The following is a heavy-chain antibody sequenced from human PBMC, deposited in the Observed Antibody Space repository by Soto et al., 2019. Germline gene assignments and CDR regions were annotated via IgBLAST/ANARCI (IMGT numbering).Heavy chain of an antibody. J-gene: IGHJ4*02. Sequence: GGSLRLSCAASGFTFSSYAMHWVSQDPGKGLEWVAVISYDGSNKYYADSVKGRFTISRDNSKNTLYLQMNSLRAEDTGVYYGARVSEGSYSSASPYFDYWDQRTLVTVSS. CDR2: ISYDGSNK. V-gene: IGHV3-30-3*01. CDR3: ARVSEGSYSSASPYFDY. CDR1: GFTFSSYA. D-gene: IGHD6-6*01.